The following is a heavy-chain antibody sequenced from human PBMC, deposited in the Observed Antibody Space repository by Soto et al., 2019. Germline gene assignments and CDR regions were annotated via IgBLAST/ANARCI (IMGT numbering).Heavy chain of an antibody. CDR1: GFSPNPSGVG. CDR3: AHKIVLNNWFDP. V-gene: IGHV2-5*02. CDR2: IYWDDDE. J-gene: IGHJ5*02. D-gene: IGHD3-9*01. Sequence: QITLKESGPTLVKPTQTLTLTCTFSGFSPNPSGVGVGWIRQPPGKALEWLALIYWDDDERYSPSLKSRLTSSKDTSKNQLVLTMTDMDPVDTATYSCAHKIVLNNWFDPWGKGTLVTVSA.